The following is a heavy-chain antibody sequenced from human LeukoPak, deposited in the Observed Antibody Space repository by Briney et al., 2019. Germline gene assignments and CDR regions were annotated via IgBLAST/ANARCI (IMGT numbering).Heavy chain of an antibody. CDR3: ARSTPVTYYFDY. CDR2: MYHSGST. Sequence: PSETLSLTCAVSGGSISSDSYSWSWIRQPPGKGLEWIGYMYHSGSTYYNPSLKSRVTMSVDRSKNQFSLKLTSVTAADTAVYYCARSTPVTYYFDYWGQGTLVTVSS. CDR1: GGSISSDSYS. D-gene: IGHD4-17*01. J-gene: IGHJ4*02. V-gene: IGHV4-30-2*01.